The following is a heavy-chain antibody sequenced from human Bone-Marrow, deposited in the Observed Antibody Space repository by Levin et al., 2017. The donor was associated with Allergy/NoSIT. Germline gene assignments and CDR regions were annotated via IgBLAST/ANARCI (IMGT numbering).Heavy chain of an antibody. CDR1: GGTFSSYA. CDR3: ASHPTMTTFRPKYFQH. Sequence: SVKVSCKASGGTFSSYAISWVRQAPGQGLEWMGGIIPIFGTANYAQKFQGRVTITADESTSTAYMELSSLRSEDTAVYYCASHPTMTTFRPKYFQHWGQGTLVTVSS. CDR2: IIPIFGTA. D-gene: IGHD4-17*01. J-gene: IGHJ1*01. V-gene: IGHV1-69*13.